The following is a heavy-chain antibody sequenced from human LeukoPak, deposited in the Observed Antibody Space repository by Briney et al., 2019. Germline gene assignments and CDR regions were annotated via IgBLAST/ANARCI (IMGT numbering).Heavy chain of an antibody. J-gene: IGHJ3*02. CDR1: GYTFTSYG. CDR2: ISAYNGNT. D-gene: IGHD4-17*01. Sequence: GASVKVSCKASGYTFTSYGISWVRQAPGQGLEWMGWISAYNGNTNYAQKLQGRVTMTTDTSTSTAYMELSSLRSEDTAVYYCARGDDYGDYEAPAFDIWGQGTMVTVSS. CDR3: ARGDDYGDYEAPAFDI. V-gene: IGHV1-18*01.